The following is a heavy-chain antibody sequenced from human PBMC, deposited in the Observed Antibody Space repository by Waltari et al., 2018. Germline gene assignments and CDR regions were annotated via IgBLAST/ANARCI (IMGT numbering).Heavy chain of an antibody. Sequence: QVQLQESGPGLVKPSGTLSLTCSVSGVSITSYFWSWIRQPAGKGLEWIGRIYAGGDINYNPSLKSRVTMSVDTSKNQFSLTLNSVTAADTAVYYCAREEVIPGPGDIFDVWGQGTLVTVSS. CDR1: GVSITSYF. J-gene: IGHJ3*01. D-gene: IGHD2-15*01. CDR3: AREEVIPGPGDIFDV. CDR2: IYAGGDI. V-gene: IGHV4-4*07.